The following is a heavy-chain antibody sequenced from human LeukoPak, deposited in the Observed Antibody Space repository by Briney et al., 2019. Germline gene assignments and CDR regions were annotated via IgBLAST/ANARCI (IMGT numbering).Heavy chain of an antibody. D-gene: IGHD7-27*01. V-gene: IGHV3-7*01. CDR1: EFIFSSYW. CDR3: AREGTDWGSFDY. J-gene: IGHJ4*02. CDR2: INQDGSDK. Sequence: GGSLRLSCAASEFIFSSYWMSWVRQAPGKGLEWVATINQDGSDKYYVDSVKGRFTISRDNAKNTLYLQMNSLRAEDTAVYYCAREGTDWGSFDYWGQGTLDTVSS.